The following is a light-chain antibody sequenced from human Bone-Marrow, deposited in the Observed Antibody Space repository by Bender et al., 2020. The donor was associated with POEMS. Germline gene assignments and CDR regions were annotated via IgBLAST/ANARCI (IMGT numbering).Light chain of an antibody. V-gene: IGLV1-51*01. J-gene: IGLJ3*02. CDR1: NSDIGKNF. Sequence: QSVLTQPPSVSAAPGQKVTISCSGSNSDIGKNFVSWYQQFPGTAPKLLIYDNDKRPSGIPDRLSGSKSGTSATLGITGLQTGDEADYYCGTWDSNLGGVFGGGTKLTVL. CDR3: GTWDSNLGGV. CDR2: DND.